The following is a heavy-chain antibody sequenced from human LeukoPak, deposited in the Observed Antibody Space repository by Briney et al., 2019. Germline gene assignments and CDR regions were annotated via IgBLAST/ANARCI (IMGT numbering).Heavy chain of an antibody. V-gene: IGHV3-21*01. J-gene: IGHJ4*02. Sequence: PGGSLRLSCAASGFTFSSYSMNWVRQAPGKGLEWVSSISSSSSYIYYADSVKGRFTISRDNAKNSLYLQMNSLRAEDTAVYYCAKCSTSSPYFDYWGQGTLVTVSS. CDR1: GFTFSSYS. D-gene: IGHD2-2*01. CDR2: ISSSSSYI. CDR3: AKCSTSSPYFDY.